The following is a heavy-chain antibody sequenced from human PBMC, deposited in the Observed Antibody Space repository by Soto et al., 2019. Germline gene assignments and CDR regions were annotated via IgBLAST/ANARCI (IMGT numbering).Heavy chain of an antibody. CDR2: IYWDDDK. CDR3: AHSGYYYDSSGYRALYYFDY. J-gene: IGHJ4*02. D-gene: IGHD3-22*01. CDR1: GFSLSTSGVG. Sequence: QITLKESGPTLVKPTQTLTLTCTFSGFSLSTSGVGVGWIRQPPGKALEWLALIYWDDDKRYSPSLKSRLTITKDTSKNQVVLTMTNMDPVDTATYYCAHSGYYYDSSGYRALYYFDYWGQGTLVTVSS. V-gene: IGHV2-5*02.